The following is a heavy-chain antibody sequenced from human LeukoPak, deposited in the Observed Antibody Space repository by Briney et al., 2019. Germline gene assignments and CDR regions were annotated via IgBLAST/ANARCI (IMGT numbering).Heavy chain of an antibody. D-gene: IGHD3-10*01. CDR3: ARDYYGSGSHKPGGAFDI. V-gene: IGHV3-21*01. CDR2: ISSSSSYI. Sequence: GWSLRLSCAASGFTFSSYSMNWVRQAPGKGLEWVSSISSSSSYIHYADSVKGRFTISRDNAKNSLYLQMNSLRAEDTAVYYCARDYYGSGSHKPGGAFDIWGQGTMVTVSS. J-gene: IGHJ3*02. CDR1: GFTFSSYS.